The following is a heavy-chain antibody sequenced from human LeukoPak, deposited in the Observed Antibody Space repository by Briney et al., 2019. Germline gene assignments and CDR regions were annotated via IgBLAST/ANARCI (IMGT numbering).Heavy chain of an antibody. J-gene: IGHJ4*02. CDR3: ARDSVGATTSWSDY. CDR1: GVSISSYY. Sequence: SETLSLTCTVSGVSISSYYWGWIRQPAGKGLEYIGRISASGSTNYNPSLKSRVTISVDKSKNQFSLRLSSVTAADTAVYYCARDSVGATTSWSDYWGQGTLVTVSS. V-gene: IGHV4-4*07. CDR2: ISASGST. D-gene: IGHD1-26*01.